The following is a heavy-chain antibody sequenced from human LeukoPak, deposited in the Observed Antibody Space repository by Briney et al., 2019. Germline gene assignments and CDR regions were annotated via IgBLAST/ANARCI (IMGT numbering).Heavy chain of an antibody. CDR2: IYYKGNT. V-gene: IGHV4-59*08. D-gene: IGHD6-19*01. Sequence: SETLSLTCTVSGGSINSHYWNWIRQPPGKGLEWIGDIYYKGNTNYNPSLKSRVTISVDTSKNHLSLKLTSVLAADTAIYYCVRRDNTGWNDFDYWGQGILVTVSS. J-gene: IGHJ4*02. CDR1: GGSINSHY. CDR3: VRRDNTGWNDFDY.